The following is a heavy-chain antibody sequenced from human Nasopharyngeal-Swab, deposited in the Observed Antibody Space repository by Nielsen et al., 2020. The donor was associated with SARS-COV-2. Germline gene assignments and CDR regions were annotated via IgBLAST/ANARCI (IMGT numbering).Heavy chain of an antibody. V-gene: IGHV4-31*02. CDR3: AGFPYSSGGSCSNDY. CDR2: IYYSGST. D-gene: IGHD2-15*01. J-gene: IGHJ4*02. Sequence: WIRQPPGKGLEWIGYIYYSGSTYYNPSLKSRVTISVDASKNQFSLKLSSVTAADTAVYYCAGFPYSSGGSCSNDYWGQGTLVTVSS.